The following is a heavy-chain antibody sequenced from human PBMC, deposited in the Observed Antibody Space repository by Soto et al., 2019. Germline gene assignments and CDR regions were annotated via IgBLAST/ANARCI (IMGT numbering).Heavy chain of an antibody. CDR3: ALRTGRWLQYVY. V-gene: IGHV4-34*12. D-gene: IGHD5-12*01. J-gene: IGHJ4*02. Sequence: QVQLQQWGARLLKPSETLSLTCAFSGGPFSAYYWSWIRQPPGKGLEWIGEIMHSGTTNYNPSLKSRVTISVDTSKNQFSLKMRSVTAADTAVYYCALRTGRWLQYVYWGQGTLVTVSS. CDR1: GGPFSAYY. CDR2: IMHSGTT.